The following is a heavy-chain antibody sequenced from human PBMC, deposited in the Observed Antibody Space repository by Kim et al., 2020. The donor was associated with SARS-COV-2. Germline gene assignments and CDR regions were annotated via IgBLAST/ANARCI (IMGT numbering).Heavy chain of an antibody. CDR3: TTDLTLRAAAATDY. CDR1: GFTFSNAW. V-gene: IGHV3-15*01. CDR2: IKSKTDGGTT. Sequence: GGSLRLSCAASGFTFSNAWMSWVRQAPGKGLEWVGRIKSKTDGGTTDYAAPVKGRFTISRDDSKNTLYLQMNSLKTEDTAVYYCTTDLTLRAAAATDYWGQGTLVTVSS. D-gene: IGHD6-13*01. J-gene: IGHJ4*02.